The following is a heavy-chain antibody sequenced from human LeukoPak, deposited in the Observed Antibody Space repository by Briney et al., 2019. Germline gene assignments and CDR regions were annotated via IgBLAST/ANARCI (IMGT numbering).Heavy chain of an antibody. J-gene: IGHJ4*02. CDR1: GRSISSYY. CDR3: ARRGDSSGWSVIDY. Sequence: SETLSLTCTVWGRSISSYYWRWIRQPPGEGLEWIGYIYYSSSTNYYPPLKSGVTTSVETSKNQFSLKPSSVTAADTAVYYCARRGDSSGWSVIDYWGQGTLVTVSS. CDR2: IYYSSST. V-gene: IGHV4-59*08. D-gene: IGHD6-19*01.